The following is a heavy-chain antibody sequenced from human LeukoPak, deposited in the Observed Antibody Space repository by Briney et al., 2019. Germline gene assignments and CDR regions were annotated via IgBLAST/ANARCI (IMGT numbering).Heavy chain of an antibody. Sequence: SETLSLTCTVSGGSISSGGYYWSWIRQHPGKGLEWIGYIYYSGSTYYNPSLKSRVTISVDTSKNQFSLKLSSVTAADTAVYYCARVTDYGGIFDPWGQGTLVTVSS. J-gene: IGHJ5*02. CDR3: ARVTDYGGIFDP. V-gene: IGHV4-31*03. CDR2: IYYSGST. D-gene: IGHD4-23*01. CDR1: GGSISSGGYY.